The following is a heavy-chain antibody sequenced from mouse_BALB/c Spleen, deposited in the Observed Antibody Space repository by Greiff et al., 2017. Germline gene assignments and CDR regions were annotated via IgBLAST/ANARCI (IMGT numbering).Heavy chain of an antibody. CDR1: GFTFNTYA. J-gene: IGHJ3*01. CDR2: IRSKSNNYAT. D-gene: IGHD5-1*01. V-gene: IGHV10-1*02. CDR3: VRGREYAY. Sequence: VQLKESGGGLVQPKGSLKLSCAASGFTFNTYAMNWVRQAPGKGLEWVARIRSKSNNYATYYADSVKDRFTISRDDSQSMLYLQMNNLKTEDTAMYYCVRGREYAYWGQGTLVTVSA.